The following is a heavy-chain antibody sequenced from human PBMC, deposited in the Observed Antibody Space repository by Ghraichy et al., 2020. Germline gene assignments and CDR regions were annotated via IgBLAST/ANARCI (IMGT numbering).Heavy chain of an antibody. Sequence: SETLSLTCTVSGGSISSSSYYWGWIRQPPGKGLEWIGSIYYSGSTYYNPSLKSRVTISVDTSKNQFSLKLSSVTAADTAVYYCARPGGRHYYYGMDVWGQGTTVTVSS. CDR1: GGSISSSSYY. J-gene: IGHJ6*02. CDR2: IYYSGST. CDR3: ARPGGRHYYYGMDV. V-gene: IGHV4-39*01. D-gene: IGHD3-16*01.